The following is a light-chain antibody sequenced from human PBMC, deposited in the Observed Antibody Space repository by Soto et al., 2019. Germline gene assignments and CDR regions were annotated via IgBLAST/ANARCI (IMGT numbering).Light chain of an antibody. CDR1: SSGVGSYNL. CDR2: EVS. V-gene: IGLV2-23*02. Sequence: QSVLTQPASVSGSPGQSITISCTGTSSGVGSYNLVSWYQQHPGKAPKLMIYEVSKRPSGVSNRFSGSKSGNTASLTISGLQAEDEADYYCCSYAGSSTFSYVFGTGTKVTVL. J-gene: IGLJ1*01. CDR3: CSYAGSSTFSYV.